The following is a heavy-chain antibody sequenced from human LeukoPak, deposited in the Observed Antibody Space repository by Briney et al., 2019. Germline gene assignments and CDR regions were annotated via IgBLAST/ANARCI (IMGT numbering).Heavy chain of an antibody. CDR3: ARGLVSLGGGY. CDR1: GYTFTGYY. Sequence: ASVKVSCKASGYTFTGYYMHWVRQAPGQGLEWMGWINPNSGGTNYAQKFQGRVTMTRNTSISTAYMELSSLRSEDTAVYYCARGLVSLGGGYWGQGTLVTVSS. CDR2: INPNSGGT. V-gene: IGHV1-2*02. D-gene: IGHD2-15*01. J-gene: IGHJ4*02.